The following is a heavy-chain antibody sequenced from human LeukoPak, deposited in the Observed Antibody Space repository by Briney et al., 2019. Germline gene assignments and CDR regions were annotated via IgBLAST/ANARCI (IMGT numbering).Heavy chain of an antibody. D-gene: IGHD3-9*01. CDR2: ILYDGSNK. CDR3: ARDNDILTGPSGAFDI. CDR1: GFTFSSYG. V-gene: IGHV3-33*01. J-gene: IGHJ3*02. Sequence: GGSLRLSCAASGFTFSSYGMHWVRQAPGKALEWVAVILYDGSNKYYADSVKGRFTISRDNSRNTLYLQMNSLRAEDTAVYYCARDNDILTGPSGAFDIWGQGTMVTVSS.